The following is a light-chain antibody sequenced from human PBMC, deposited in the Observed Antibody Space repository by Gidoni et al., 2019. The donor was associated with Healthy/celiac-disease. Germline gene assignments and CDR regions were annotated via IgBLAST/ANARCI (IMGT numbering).Light chain of an antibody. CDR1: QSLSSW. V-gene: IGKV1-5*03. CDR2: KAS. CDR3: QQYNSYSLT. J-gene: IGKJ1*01. Sequence: EIQVTQSPSTLSSSVGDRVTITCRASQSLSSWLAWYQQKPGKAPTLLLSKASSLASGVPSRFSGSGSGTEFALTISSLHPDDFATYYCQQYNSYSLTFGQGTKVEIK.